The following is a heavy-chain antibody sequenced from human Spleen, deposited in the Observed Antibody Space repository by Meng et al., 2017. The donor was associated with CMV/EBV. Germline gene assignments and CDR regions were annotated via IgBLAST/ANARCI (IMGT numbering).Heavy chain of an antibody. CDR3: ARVGWRQWSFDL. CDR1: GVSISSGDYY. D-gene: IGHD5-18*01. Sequence: VQRQESGPGLVKPSQTLSLTCTVSGVSISSGDYYWSWIRQPPGKGLELIGHIYYSGSTSYNPSLKSRVTISVDTSNNQFSLKLSSVTAADTAVYYCARVGWRQWSFDLWGRGTLVTVSS. CDR2: IYYSGST. V-gene: IGHV4-30-4*01. J-gene: IGHJ2*01.